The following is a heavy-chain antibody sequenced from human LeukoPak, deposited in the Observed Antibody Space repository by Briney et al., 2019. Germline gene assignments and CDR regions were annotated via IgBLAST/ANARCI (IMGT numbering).Heavy chain of an antibody. Sequence: ASVKVSCKASGYTFTGYYMHWVRQAPGQGLEWMGWINPNSGGTNYAQKFQGRVTMTRDTSITTAYMELSRLRSDDTAVYYCARGKADRWFGDLDWGQGTLVTVSS. D-gene: IGHD3-10*01. CDR2: INPNSGGT. V-gene: IGHV1-2*02. J-gene: IGHJ4*02. CDR1: GYTFTGYY. CDR3: ARGKADRWFGDLD.